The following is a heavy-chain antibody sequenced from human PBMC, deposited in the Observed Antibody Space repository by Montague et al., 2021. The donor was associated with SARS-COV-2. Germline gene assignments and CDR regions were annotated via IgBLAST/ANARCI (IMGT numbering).Heavy chain of an antibody. D-gene: IGHD6-19*01. CDR3: ARQCSATPPLVY. CDR1: GVSITNYY. J-gene: IGHJ4*02. V-gene: IGHV4-59*08. Sequence: SETLSLTCTVSGVSITNYYWSWFRQPPGKGLEWIGYIYHSGSTNYKPSLTSRVTMSVDTSKNQFSLKLNSVTAADTAIYYCARQCSATPPLVYWGQGTLVTVSS. CDR2: IYHSGST.